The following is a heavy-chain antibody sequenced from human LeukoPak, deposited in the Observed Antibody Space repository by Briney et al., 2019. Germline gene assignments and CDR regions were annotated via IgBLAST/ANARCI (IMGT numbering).Heavy chain of an antibody. V-gene: IGHV4-39*01. Sequence: SETLSLTCTVSGGSISSSSYYWGWIRQPPGKGLEWIGSIYYSGSTYYNPSLKSRVTISVDTSKNQFSLKLSSVTAVDTAVYYCARRGFYYDFWSGYYSGHAFDIWGQGTMVTVSS. J-gene: IGHJ3*02. D-gene: IGHD3-3*01. CDR3: ARRGFYYDFWSGYYSGHAFDI. CDR2: IYYSGST. CDR1: GGSISSSSYY.